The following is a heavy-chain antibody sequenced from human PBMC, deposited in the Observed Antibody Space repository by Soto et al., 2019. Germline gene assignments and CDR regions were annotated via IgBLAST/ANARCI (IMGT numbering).Heavy chain of an antibody. CDR2: ISSSSSTI. Sequence: EVQLVESGGGLVQPGGSLRLSCAASGFTFSSYSMNWVRQAPGKGLEWVSYISSSSSTIYYADSVKGRFTISRDNAKNSLYLQMNSLRDEDTAVYYCARAGDGYKYGWYFDLWGRGTLVTVSS. V-gene: IGHV3-48*02. CDR1: GFTFSSYS. J-gene: IGHJ2*01. CDR3: ARAGDGYKYGWYFDL. D-gene: IGHD5-12*01.